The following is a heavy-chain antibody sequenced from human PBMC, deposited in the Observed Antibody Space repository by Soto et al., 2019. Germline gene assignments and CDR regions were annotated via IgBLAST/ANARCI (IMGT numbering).Heavy chain of an antibody. CDR3: ARLRASSWYMGGYLDY. J-gene: IGHJ4*02. CDR2: IVTSSAYT. Sequence: GGSLRLSCVASGFTFSDYYMGWVRQAPGKGLEYISYIVTSSAYTNYADSVKGRFSISRDNAKNSLHLVMNSLRAEDSGVYYCARLRASSWYMGGYLDYWGLGTQVTVSS. V-gene: IGHV3-11*06. D-gene: IGHD6-13*01. CDR1: GFTFSDYY.